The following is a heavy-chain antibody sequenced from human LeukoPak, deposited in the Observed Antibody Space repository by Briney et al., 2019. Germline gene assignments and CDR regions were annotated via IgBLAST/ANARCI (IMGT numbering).Heavy chain of an antibody. CDR3: GRGNYYSMDV. J-gene: IGHJ6*02. V-gene: IGHV3-74*01. CDR2: INNDASRT. Sequence: PGGSLRLSCAVSGFTFSNYWMRWVRQAPGEGRGWVSGINNDASRTSYADAVKGRFTISRDNAKNTLYLQLNSLRAEDTAVYYCGRGNYYSMDVWGQGTTVTVSS. CDR1: GFTFSNYW.